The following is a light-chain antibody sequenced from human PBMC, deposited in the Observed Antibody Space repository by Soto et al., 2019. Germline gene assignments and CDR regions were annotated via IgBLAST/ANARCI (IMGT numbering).Light chain of an antibody. Sequence: EIVMTHSPVTVAVSPGRRGNLSCRASQSIRGTLDWYQKKHGKAPRLLIHGASTRAPGFPARFSGSGYGTDLTITISSLQYEDFAVYYCQQYNNSTWTFGHGTQVDIK. CDR2: GAS. CDR3: QQYNNSTWT. CDR1: QSIRGT. V-gene: IGKV3-15*01. J-gene: IGKJ1*01.